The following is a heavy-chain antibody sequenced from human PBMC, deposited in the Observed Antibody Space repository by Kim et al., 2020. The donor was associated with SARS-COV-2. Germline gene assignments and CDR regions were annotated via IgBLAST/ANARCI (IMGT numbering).Heavy chain of an antibody. Sequence: GGSLRLSCAASGFTFSSYAMSWVRQAPGKGLEWVSAISGSGGSTYYADSVKGRFTISRDNSKNTLYLQMNSLRAEDTAVYYCAKNSYYYDSSGYYWDLLGGPFDYWGQGTLVTVSP. CDR2: ISGSGGST. V-gene: IGHV3-23*01. J-gene: IGHJ4*02. D-gene: IGHD3-22*01. CDR1: GFTFSSYA. CDR3: AKNSYYYDSSGYYWDLLGGPFDY.